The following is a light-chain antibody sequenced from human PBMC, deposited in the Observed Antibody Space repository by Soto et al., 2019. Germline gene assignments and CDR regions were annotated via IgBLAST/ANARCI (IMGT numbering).Light chain of an antibody. Sequence: DFQVTQSPSSLSASVGDRVTITCRVSQSISKSLNWYQQKPGEAPELLIYGASKLQSGVPSRFSGSGSGTDFTLTISSLQPDDFATYYCQQYTTYSYTFGQGTKVDIK. CDR2: GAS. V-gene: IGKV1-39*01. CDR3: QQYTTYSYT. CDR1: QSISKS. J-gene: IGKJ2*01.